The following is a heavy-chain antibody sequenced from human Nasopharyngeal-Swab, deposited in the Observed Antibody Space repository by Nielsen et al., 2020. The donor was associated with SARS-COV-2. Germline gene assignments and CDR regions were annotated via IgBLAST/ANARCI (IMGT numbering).Heavy chain of an antibody. CDR2: ISWNSGSI. J-gene: IGHJ5*02. CDR3: AKSLTSYGGWLDP. D-gene: IGHD3-10*01. CDR1: GFTFDDYA. Sequence: SLKISCAASGFTFDDYAMHWVRQAPGKGLEWVSGISWNSGSIGYADSVKGRFTISRDNAKNSLYLQMNSLRAEDTALYYCAKSLTSYGGWLDPWGQGTLVTVSS. V-gene: IGHV3-9*01.